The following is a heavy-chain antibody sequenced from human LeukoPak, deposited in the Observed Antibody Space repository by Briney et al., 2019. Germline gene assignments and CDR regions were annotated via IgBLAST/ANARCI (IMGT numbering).Heavy chain of an antibody. D-gene: IGHD1-26*01. J-gene: IGHJ3*02. CDR3: ARGDIVGARDAFDI. Sequence: PSETLSLTCTVSGGSISSSSYYWGWIRQPPGKGLEWIGSIYYSGSTYYNPSLKSRVTISVDTSKNQFSLKLSSVTAADTAVYYCARGDIVGARDAFDIWGQGTMVTVSS. CDR2: IYYSGST. V-gene: IGHV4-39*07. CDR1: GGSISSSSYY.